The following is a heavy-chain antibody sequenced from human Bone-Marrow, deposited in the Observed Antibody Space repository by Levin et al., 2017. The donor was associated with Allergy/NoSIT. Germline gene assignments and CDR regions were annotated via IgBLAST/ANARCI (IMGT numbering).Heavy chain of an antibody. D-gene: IGHD3-22*01. J-gene: IGHJ4*02. CDR1: GFTFSSYW. Sequence: GGSLRLSCAASGFTFSSYWMSWVRQAPGKGLEWVANIKQDGSEKYYVDSVKGRFTISRDNAKNSLYLQMNSLRAEDTAVYYCARDGSKHYYDSSGYPSGPNEGDYWGQGTLVTVSS. CDR3: ARDGSKHYYDSSGYPSGPNEGDY. V-gene: IGHV3-7*01. CDR2: IKQDGSEK.